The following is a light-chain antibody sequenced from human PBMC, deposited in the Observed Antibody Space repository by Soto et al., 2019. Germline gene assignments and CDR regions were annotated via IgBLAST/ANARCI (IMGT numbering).Light chain of an antibody. CDR2: KAS. V-gene: IGKV1-5*03. Sequence: DIQMTQSPSTLSASVGDGVTITCRASQTITTSLAWYQQKPGKAHKLLIYKASSLESGVPSRFSGSGSGTEFTLTISSLQPDDFATYYCQQYDSYSVRTFGQGTKVEI. CDR3: QQYDSYSVRT. CDR1: QTITTS. J-gene: IGKJ1*01.